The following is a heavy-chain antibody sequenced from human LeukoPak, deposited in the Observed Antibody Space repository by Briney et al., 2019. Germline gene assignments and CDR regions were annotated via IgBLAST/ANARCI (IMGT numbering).Heavy chain of an antibody. D-gene: IGHD1-26*01. V-gene: IGHV3-23*01. CDR2: ISGSGGST. Sequence: GGSLRLSCAASGFTFSSYAMSWVRQTPGKGLEWVSAISGSGGSTYYADSVKGPFTISRDNSKNTLYLQMNSLRAEDTAVYYCASGGTVGAFDIWGQGTMVTVSS. CDR3: ASGGTVGAFDI. CDR1: GFTFSSYA. J-gene: IGHJ3*02.